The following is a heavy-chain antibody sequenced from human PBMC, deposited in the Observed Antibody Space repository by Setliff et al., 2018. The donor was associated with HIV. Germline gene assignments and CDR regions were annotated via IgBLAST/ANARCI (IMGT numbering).Heavy chain of an antibody. J-gene: IGHJ5*02. Sequence: SETLSLTCTVSGGSISSYCWNWIRQSPGRGLEWIGFIFSSGSTKYNPSLQSRVTMSIDTSKNQFSLKLTSVTAADTAVYYCARRIDNSGSFPDKNWLDTWGQGSLVTSPQ. V-gene: IGHV4-4*09. D-gene: IGHD3-10*01. CDR3: ARRIDNSGSFPDKNWLDT. CDR2: IFSSGST. CDR1: GGSISSYC.